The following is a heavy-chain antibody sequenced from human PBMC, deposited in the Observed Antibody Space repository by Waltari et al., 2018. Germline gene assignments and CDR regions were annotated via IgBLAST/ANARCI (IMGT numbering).Heavy chain of an antibody. CDR3: ASINDYGDWRADY. CDR2: IYNSGSF. Sequence: QLQLQESGSRLVKPSQTLSLTCAVSGGSISSAGYSWSWIRQPPGKGLEWIGYIYNSGSFSYNPSLNGRVTMSVDRSTSQFSLKLTSVTAADTAVYYCASINDYGDWRADYWGQGTLVTVSS. V-gene: IGHV4-30-2*01. CDR1: GGSISSAGYS. J-gene: IGHJ4*02. D-gene: IGHD4-17*01.